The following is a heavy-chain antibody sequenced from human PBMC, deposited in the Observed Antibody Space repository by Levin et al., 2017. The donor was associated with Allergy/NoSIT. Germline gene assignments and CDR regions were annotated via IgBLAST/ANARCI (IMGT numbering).Heavy chain of an antibody. Sequence: GGSLRLSCAASGFTFSSYAMSWVRQAPGKGLEWVSAISGSGGSTYYADSVKGRFTISRDNSKNTLYLQMNSLRAEDTAVYYCAKVGIKEQQLVTGRYWYFDLWGRGTLVTVSS. CDR2: ISGSGGST. CDR1: GFTFSSYA. V-gene: IGHV3-23*01. CDR3: AKVGIKEQQLVTGRYWYFDL. J-gene: IGHJ2*01. D-gene: IGHD6-13*01.